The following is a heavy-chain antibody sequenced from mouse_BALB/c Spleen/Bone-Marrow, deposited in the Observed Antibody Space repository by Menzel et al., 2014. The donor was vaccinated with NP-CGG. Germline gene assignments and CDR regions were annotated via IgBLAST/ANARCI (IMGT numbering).Heavy chain of an antibody. Sequence: VQLQQSGAELVKPGASVKLSCKASGYTFTSYWMHWVKQRPGQGLEWIGEINPSNGRTNYNEKFKSKATLTVGKSSSTAYMQLSSLTSEDSAVYYCAREDILYAMDYWCQGTSITVSS. J-gene: IGHJ4*01. CDR3: AREDILYAMDY. V-gene: IGHV1S81*02. CDR2: INPSNGRT. CDR1: GYTFTSYW.